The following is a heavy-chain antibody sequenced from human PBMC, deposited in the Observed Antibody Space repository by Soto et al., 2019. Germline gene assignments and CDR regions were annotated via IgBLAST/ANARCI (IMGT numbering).Heavy chain of an antibody. D-gene: IGHD6-19*01. Sequence: SETLSLTCTVSGGSISSSSYYWGWIRQPPGKGLEWIGSIYYSGSTYYNPSLKSRVTISVDTSKNQFSLKLSSVTAADTAVYYCASYSSGWYDNWFDPWGQGTLVTVSS. CDR3: ASYSSGWYDNWFDP. J-gene: IGHJ5*02. V-gene: IGHV4-39*01. CDR2: IYYSGST. CDR1: GGSISSSSYY.